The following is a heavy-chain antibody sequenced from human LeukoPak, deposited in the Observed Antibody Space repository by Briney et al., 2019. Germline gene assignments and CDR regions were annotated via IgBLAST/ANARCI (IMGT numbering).Heavy chain of an antibody. CDR3: ARGAGYPFYMDV. Sequence: PGGSLRLSCADSGFIVSTNYMSWVRQAPGKGLEWVSLIYDGSRTYYADSVKGRFTISRDSSKNTLNLQMNSLRAEDTAIYYCARGAGYPFYMDVWGKGTTVTVSS. V-gene: IGHV3-66*02. D-gene: IGHD5-18*01. CDR1: GFIVSTNY. J-gene: IGHJ6*03. CDR2: IYDGSRT.